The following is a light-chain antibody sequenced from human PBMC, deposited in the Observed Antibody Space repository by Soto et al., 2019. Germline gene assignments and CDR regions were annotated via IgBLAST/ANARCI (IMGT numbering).Light chain of an antibody. CDR3: QQSYNTPWT. Sequence: DIQMTQSPSSVSASVGDRVTITCQASQDISNYLNWYQQKPGKAPKLLIDAASSLQSGVPSRFSGSGSGTDFTLTINGLQPDDFATYYCQQSYNTPWTFGQGTKVDIK. CDR1: QDISNY. CDR2: AAS. J-gene: IGKJ1*01. V-gene: IGKV1-39*01.